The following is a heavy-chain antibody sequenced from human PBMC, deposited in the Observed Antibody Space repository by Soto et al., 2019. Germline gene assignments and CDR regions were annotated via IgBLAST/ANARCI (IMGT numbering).Heavy chain of an antibody. CDR2: IYYSGST. J-gene: IGHJ5*02. Sequence: SETLSLTCTVSGGSISSSSYYWGWIRQPPGKGLEWIGSIYYSGSTYYNPSLKSRVTISVDTSKNQFSLKLSSVTAADTAVYYCARRYDILTGRNWFDPWGQGTLVTVSS. D-gene: IGHD3-9*01. CDR3: ARRYDILTGRNWFDP. CDR1: GGSISSSSYY. V-gene: IGHV4-39*01.